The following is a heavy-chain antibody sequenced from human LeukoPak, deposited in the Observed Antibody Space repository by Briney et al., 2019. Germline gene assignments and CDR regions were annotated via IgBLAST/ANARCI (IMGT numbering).Heavy chain of an antibody. V-gene: IGHV4-59*08. CDR1: GGSISSYY. J-gene: IGHJ4*02. D-gene: IGHD3-3*01. CDR2: IYYSGST. Sequence: SETLSLTCTVSGGSISSYYWSWLRHPPGKGLEWIGYIYYSGSTNYNPSLKSRVTISVDTSKNQFSLKLSSVTAADTAVYYCARGDGVVSSFDYWGQGTLVTVSS. CDR3: ARGDGVVSSFDY.